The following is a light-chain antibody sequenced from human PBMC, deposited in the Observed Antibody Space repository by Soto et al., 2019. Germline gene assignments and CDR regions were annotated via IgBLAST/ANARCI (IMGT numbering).Light chain of an antibody. V-gene: IGKV3-20*01. CDR1: QSVISSY. CDR3: QQYGSSLWT. CDR2: GAS. Sequence: EIVLTQTPGTQSLSPGERATLSCRASQSVISSYLAWYQQKSGQAPRLFIYGASNRATGIPDRFSGSGSGTDFTLTISRLEPEDFAVYYCQQYGSSLWTFGQGTKVEI. J-gene: IGKJ1*01.